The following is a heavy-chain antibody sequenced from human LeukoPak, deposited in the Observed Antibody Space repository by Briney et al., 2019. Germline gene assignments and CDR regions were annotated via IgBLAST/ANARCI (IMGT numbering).Heavy chain of an antibody. J-gene: IGHJ4*02. CDR2: INPSGGST. D-gene: IGHD5-18*01. Sequence: ASVKVSCKASGYTFTSYYMHWVRQASGQGLEWMGIINPSGGSTSYAQKFQGRVTMTRDMSTSTVYIELSSLRSEDTAVYYCAREKPNVDTAMTYFDYWGQGTLVTVSS. V-gene: IGHV1-46*01. CDR1: GYTFTSYY. CDR3: AREKPNVDTAMTYFDY.